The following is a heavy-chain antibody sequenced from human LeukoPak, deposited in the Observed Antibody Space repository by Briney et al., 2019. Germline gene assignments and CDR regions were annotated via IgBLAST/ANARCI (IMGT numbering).Heavy chain of an antibody. CDR2: IYYSGST. Sequence: PSQTLSLTCTVSGGSISSGGYYWSWIRQHPGKGLDWIGYIYYSGSTYYNPSLKSRVTISVDTSENQFSLKLSSVTAADTAVHYCARLKGGYSSNWVFDYWGQGTLVTVSS. CDR3: ARLKGGYSSNWVFDY. J-gene: IGHJ4*02. D-gene: IGHD6-13*01. CDR1: GGSISSGGYY. V-gene: IGHV4-31*03.